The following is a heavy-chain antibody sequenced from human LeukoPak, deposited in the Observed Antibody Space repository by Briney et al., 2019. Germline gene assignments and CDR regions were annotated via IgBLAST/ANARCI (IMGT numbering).Heavy chain of an antibody. D-gene: IGHD1-14*01. V-gene: IGHV4-59*01. Sequence: SETLSLTCTVSGGSISSYYWSWIRQPPGKGLEWIGYIYYSGSTNYNPSLKSRVTISVDTSKNQFSLKLRSVTAADTAVYYCARDRYGNNWFDPWGQGTLVTVSS. J-gene: IGHJ5*02. CDR2: IYYSGST. CDR1: GGSISSYY. CDR3: ARDRYGNNWFDP.